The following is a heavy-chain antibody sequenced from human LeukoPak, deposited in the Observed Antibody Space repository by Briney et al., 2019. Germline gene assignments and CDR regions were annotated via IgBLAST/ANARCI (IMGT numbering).Heavy chain of an antibody. V-gene: IGHV3-7*05. Sequence: GGSLRLSCAASGFTFSNYLMSWVRQAPGKGLEWVANIKQDGSEKYYVDSLKGRFTISRDNAKNSLYLQMNSLRAEDTAVYYCARMKGCSSITCYFTIYWGQGTLVTVSS. D-gene: IGHD2-2*01. CDR1: GFTFSNYL. J-gene: IGHJ4*02. CDR3: ARMKGCSSITCYFTIY. CDR2: IKQDGSEK.